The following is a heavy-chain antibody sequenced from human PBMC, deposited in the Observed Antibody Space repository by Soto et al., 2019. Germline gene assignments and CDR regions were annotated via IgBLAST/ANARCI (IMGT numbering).Heavy chain of an antibody. CDR1: GGTFSSYA. D-gene: IGHD6-25*01. CDR3: ARTLSVAAARSYYYYGMDA. J-gene: IGHJ6*04. V-gene: IGHV1-69*13. CDR2: IIPIFGTA. Sequence: AVKGSFKASGGTFSSYAISWVRQAPGQGLECMGGIIPIFGTANYAHKFQGRVTITADESTSTAYMELRSLRSEDTAVYYCARTLSVAAARSYYYYGMDAWGK.